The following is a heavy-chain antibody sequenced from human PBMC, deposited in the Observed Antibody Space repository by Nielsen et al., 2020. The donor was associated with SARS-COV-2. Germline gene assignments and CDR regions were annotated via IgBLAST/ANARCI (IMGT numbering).Heavy chain of an antibody. D-gene: IGHD3-3*01. Sequence: SETLSLTCTVSGGSISSYYWSWIRQPPGKGLEWIGYIYYSGSTNYNPSLKSRVTISVDTSKNQFSLKLSSVTAADTAVYYCARAPPPILGMERFLGFYYYGMDVWGQGTTVTVSS. J-gene: IGHJ6*02. CDR1: GGSISSYY. V-gene: IGHV4-59*13. CDR3: ARAPPPILGMERFLGFYYYGMDV. CDR2: IYYSGST.